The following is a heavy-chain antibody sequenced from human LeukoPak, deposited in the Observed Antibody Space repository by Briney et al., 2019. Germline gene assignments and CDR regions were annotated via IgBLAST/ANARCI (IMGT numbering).Heavy chain of an antibody. CDR3: ARFHGSSGWYHPPDY. V-gene: IGHV1-2*02. Sequence: ASVKVSCKASGYTFTGYYMHWVRQAPGQGLEWMGWINPNSGGTNYAQKFQGRVTMTRNTSISTAYMELSSLRSEDTAVYYCARFHGSSGWYHPPDYWGQGTLVTVSS. CDR1: GYTFTGYY. J-gene: IGHJ4*02. D-gene: IGHD6-19*01. CDR2: INPNSGGT.